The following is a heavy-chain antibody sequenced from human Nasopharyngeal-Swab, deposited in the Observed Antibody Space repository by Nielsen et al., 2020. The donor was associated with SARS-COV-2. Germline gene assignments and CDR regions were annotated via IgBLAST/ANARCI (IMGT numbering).Heavy chain of an antibody. CDR3: ASFAQGSPSLY. CDR1: GDRVSSTIAA. V-gene: IGHV6-1*01. Sequence: SQTLSLTCAISGDRVSSTIAAWHWIRQSPSRGLAWLGRTYYRSQWYNDYAVSVRSRITISPDISKNQFSLHLNSVTPEDTAVYYCASFAQGSPSLYWGQGILVTVSS. CDR2: TYYRSQWYN. J-gene: IGHJ4*02.